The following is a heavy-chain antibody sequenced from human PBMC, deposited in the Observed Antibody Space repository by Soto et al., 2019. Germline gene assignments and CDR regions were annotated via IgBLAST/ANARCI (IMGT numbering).Heavy chain of an antibody. CDR1: GGSFSGYY. V-gene: IGHV4-34*01. J-gene: IGHJ2*01. CDR3: ARARYIKRYFDL. CDR2: INHSGST. D-gene: IGHD1-26*01. Sequence: SETLSLTCAVYGGSFSGYYWSWIRQPPGKGLEWIGEINHSGSTNYNPSLKSRVTISVDTSKNQFSLKLSSVTAADTAVYYCARARYIKRYFDLWGRGTLVTVSS.